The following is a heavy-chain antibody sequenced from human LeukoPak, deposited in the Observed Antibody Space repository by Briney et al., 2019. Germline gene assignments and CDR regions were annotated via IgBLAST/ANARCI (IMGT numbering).Heavy chain of an antibody. CDR3: ARDIVVVTLHNWFDP. CDR1: GFTFSSYW. J-gene: IGHJ5*02. V-gene: IGHV3-7*01. CDR2: IKQDGSEK. D-gene: IGHD2-21*02. Sequence: TGGSLRLSCAASGFTFSSYWMSWVRQAPGKGLEWVANIKQDGSEKYYVDSVKGRFTISRDNAKNSLYLQMNSLRAEDTAVYYCARDIVVVTLHNWFDPWGQGTLVTVSS.